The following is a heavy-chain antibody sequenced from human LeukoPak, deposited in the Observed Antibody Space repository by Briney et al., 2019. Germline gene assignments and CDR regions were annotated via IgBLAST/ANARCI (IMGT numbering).Heavy chain of an antibody. Sequence: ASVKVSCKASGYTFTGYYMHWVRQAPGQGLEWMGWINPNSGGTNYAQKFQGRVTMTRDTSISTAYMELSRLRSDDTAVYYCARDRRSQGHSYFDYWGQGTLVTVSS. J-gene: IGHJ4*02. CDR3: ARDRRSQGHSYFDY. D-gene: IGHD1-26*01. CDR1: GYTFTGYY. V-gene: IGHV1-2*02. CDR2: INPNSGGT.